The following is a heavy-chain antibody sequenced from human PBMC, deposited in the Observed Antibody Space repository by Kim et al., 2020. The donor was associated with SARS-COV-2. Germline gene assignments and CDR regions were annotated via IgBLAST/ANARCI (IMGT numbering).Heavy chain of an antibody. J-gene: IGHJ4*02. CDR3: AKVRLFLEWSDSDY. V-gene: IGHV3-23*01. CDR2: ISGSGGST. CDR1: GFTFSSYA. D-gene: IGHD3-3*01. Sequence: GGSLRLSCAASGFTFSSYAMSWVRQAPGKGLEWVSAISGSGGSTYYADSVKGRFTISRDNSKNTLYLQMNSLRAEDTAVYYCAKVRLFLEWSDSDYWGQGTLVTVSA.